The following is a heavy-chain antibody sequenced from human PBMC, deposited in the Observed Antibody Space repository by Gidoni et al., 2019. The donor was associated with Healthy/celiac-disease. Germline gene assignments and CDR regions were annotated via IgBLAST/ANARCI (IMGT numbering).Heavy chain of an antibody. V-gene: IGHV3-30-3*01. CDR2: ISYDGSNK. D-gene: IGHD3-10*01. CDR1: GFTFSSYA. Sequence: QVQLVESGGAVVPPGRSLRLSCAASGFTFSSYAMHWVRQAPGKGVEWVAVISYDGSNKYYADSVKGRFTISRDNSKNTLYLQMNSLRAEDTAVYYCAREEEVFGYFDYWGQGTLVTVSS. J-gene: IGHJ4*02. CDR3: AREEEVFGYFDY.